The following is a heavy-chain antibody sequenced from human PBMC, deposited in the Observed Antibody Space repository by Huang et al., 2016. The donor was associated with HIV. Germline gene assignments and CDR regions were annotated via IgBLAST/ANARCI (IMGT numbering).Heavy chain of an antibody. CDR2: ISYDGSNK. J-gene: IGHJ4*02. Sequence: QAPGKGLEWVAVISYDGSNKYYADSVKGRFTISRDNSKNTRYLQMNSLRAEDTAVYYCAKELELWYSEGYFDYWGQGTLVTVSS. V-gene: IGHV3-30*18. CDR3: AKELELWYSEGYFDY. D-gene: IGHD1-26*01.